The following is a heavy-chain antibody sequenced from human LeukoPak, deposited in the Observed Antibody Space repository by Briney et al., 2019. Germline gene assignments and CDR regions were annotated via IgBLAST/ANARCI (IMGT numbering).Heavy chain of an antibody. CDR1: GGSISSSSYY. CDR3: ARQGLAARTNLNTWFDP. CDR2: IYYSGST. V-gene: IGHV4-39*01. D-gene: IGHD6-13*01. Sequence: PSETLSLTCTVSGGSISSSSYYWGWIRQPPGKGLEWTGSIYYSGSTYYNPSLKSRVTISVDTSKNQFSLKLSSVTAADTALYYCARQGLAARTNLNTWFDPWGQGTLVTVSS. J-gene: IGHJ5*02.